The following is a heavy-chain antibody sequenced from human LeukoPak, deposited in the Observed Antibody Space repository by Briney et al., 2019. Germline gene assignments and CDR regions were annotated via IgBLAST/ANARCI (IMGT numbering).Heavy chain of an antibody. CDR3: ARRTSSSWFFDY. D-gene: IGHD6-13*01. J-gene: IGHJ4*02. Sequence: SETLSLTCTVSGGSISSSSYYWGWIRQPPGKGLEWIGSIYYSGSTYYNPSLKSRVTISVDTSKNQFSLKLSSVTAADTAVYYCARRTSSSWFFDYWGQGTLVTVSS. V-gene: IGHV4-39*01. CDR2: IYYSGST. CDR1: GGSISSSSYY.